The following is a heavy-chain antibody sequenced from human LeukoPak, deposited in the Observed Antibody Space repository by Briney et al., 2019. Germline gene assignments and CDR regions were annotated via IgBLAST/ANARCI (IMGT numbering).Heavy chain of an antibody. CDR3: GTLRDYYFDY. Sequence: SGESLKISCQGSGYSFTTYWIGWVRQMPGKGLEWMGIIYPGDSDTRYSPSFQGQVIISADRSINTAYLQLSSLKASDTAMYYCGTLRDYYFDYWGQGTLVTVSS. J-gene: IGHJ4*02. V-gene: IGHV5-51*01. CDR2: IYPGDSDT. CDR1: GYSFTTYW.